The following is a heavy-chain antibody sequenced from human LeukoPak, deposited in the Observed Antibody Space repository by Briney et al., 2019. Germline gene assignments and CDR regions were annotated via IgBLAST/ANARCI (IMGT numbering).Heavy chain of an antibody. D-gene: IGHD2-15*01. V-gene: IGHV3-21*01. Sequence: GGSLRLSCAASGFTSSSYSMNWVRQAPGKGLEWVSSISSSSSYIYYADSVKGRFTISRDNAKDSLYLQMNSLRAEDTAVYYCARGRCSGGSCNDYWGQGTLVTVSS. CDR1: GFTSSSYS. CDR2: ISSSSSYI. J-gene: IGHJ4*02. CDR3: ARGRCSGGSCNDY.